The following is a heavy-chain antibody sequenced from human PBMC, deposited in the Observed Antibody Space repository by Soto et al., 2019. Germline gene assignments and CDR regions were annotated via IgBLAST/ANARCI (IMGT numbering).Heavy chain of an antibody. CDR1: GGSISSSSYY. J-gene: IGHJ6*02. V-gene: IGHV4-39*01. CDR3: SKPVTVMLIYGMDV. D-gene: IGHD3-16*01. CDR2: IYYTGST. Sequence: PSETLSLTCTVSGGSISSSSYYWVWIRQPPGKGLEWIGSIYYTGSTSYNPSLKSRVTMSADMSRNQFSLKLRSVTAADTAVYFFSKPVTVMLIYGMDVWGQGTIVTGFS.